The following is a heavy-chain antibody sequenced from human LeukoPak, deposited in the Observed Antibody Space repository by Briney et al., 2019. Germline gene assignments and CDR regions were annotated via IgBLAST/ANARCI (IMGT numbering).Heavy chain of an antibody. CDR3: ARSRVTMVRGVIFFGYFDY. Sequence: ASVKVSCKASGYTFTSYGISWVRQAPGQGLEWMGWINPNSGGTNYAQKFQGRVTMTRDTSISTAYMELSRLRSDDTAVYYCARSRVTMVRGVIFFGYFDYWGQGTLVTVSS. J-gene: IGHJ4*02. CDR2: INPNSGGT. D-gene: IGHD3-10*01. CDR1: GYTFTSYG. V-gene: IGHV1-2*02.